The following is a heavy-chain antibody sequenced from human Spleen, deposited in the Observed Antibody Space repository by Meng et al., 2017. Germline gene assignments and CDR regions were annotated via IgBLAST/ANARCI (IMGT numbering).Heavy chain of an antibody. Sequence: TRVSPSRGLEWLGRTYYRSKWYNDYAVSVKSRMSVNPDTSKNQFSLHLNSVTPYDTAVYYCAREGGAGYFDYWGQGTLVTVSS. J-gene: IGHJ4*02. CDR3: AREGGAGYFDY. D-gene: IGHD2-21*01. CDR2: TYYRSKWYN. V-gene: IGHV6-1*01.